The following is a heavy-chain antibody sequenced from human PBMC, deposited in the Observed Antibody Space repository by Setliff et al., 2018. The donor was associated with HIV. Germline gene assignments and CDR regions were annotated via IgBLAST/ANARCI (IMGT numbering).Heavy chain of an antibody. V-gene: IGHV4-4*07. J-gene: IGHJ4*02. CDR1: GGSITGHY. Sequence: PSETLSLTCTVSGGSITGHYWSWIRQPAGKGLEWIGRIHTSGSTNYNPSLKSRVTISVDTSKDQFSLKLTSLTAADTAVYYCARSSMAGFDYWGQGTLGTSPQ. CDR2: IHTSGST. D-gene: IGHD6-19*01. CDR3: ARSSMAGFDY.